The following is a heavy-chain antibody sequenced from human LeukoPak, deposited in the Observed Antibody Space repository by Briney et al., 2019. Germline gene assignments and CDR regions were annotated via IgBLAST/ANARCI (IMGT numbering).Heavy chain of an antibody. CDR3: ARARGYCSSTSCYVTGTAGITNAFDI. CDR2: IPHTGTT. J-gene: IGHJ3*02. V-gene: IGHV4-59*08. D-gene: IGHD2-2*01. Sequence: PTETLSLTCIVSGGSILTYSWNWIRQSPGKGLEWIGYIPHTGTTSYRSSLKSRVTISVDSSKNQFSLKLSSVTAADTAVYYCARARGYCSSTSCYVTGTAGITNAFDIWGQGTMVTVSS. CDR1: GGSILTYS.